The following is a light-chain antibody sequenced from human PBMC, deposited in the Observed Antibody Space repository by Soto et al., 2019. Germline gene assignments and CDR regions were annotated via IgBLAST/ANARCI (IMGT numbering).Light chain of an antibody. V-gene: IGKV1-5*01. Sequence: DIQMTQSPATLSASVGDRVTFTCRASQSVRSWLAWYQQKPGTAPNLLIFDASRLENGVPSRFSGSGSGTEFTLTISSLQPDDFAVYYCQQYNNWPPWTFGQGTKVDIK. CDR1: QSVRSW. CDR2: DAS. J-gene: IGKJ1*01. CDR3: QQYNNWPPWT.